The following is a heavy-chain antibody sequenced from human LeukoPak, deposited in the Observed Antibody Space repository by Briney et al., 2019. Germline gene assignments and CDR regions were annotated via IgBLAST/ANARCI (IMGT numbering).Heavy chain of an antibody. V-gene: IGHV4-59*02. CDR3: ARGLITMVRGVISHFDY. J-gene: IGHJ4*02. Sequence: SETLSLTCTVTGDSVSTYYWSWIRQPPGKGLEWIGYIYYSGSTNYNPSLKSRVTISVDTSKNQFSLKLSSVTAADTAVYYCARGLITMVRGVISHFDYWGQGTLVTVSS. CDR1: GDSVSTYY. D-gene: IGHD3-10*01. CDR2: IYYSGST.